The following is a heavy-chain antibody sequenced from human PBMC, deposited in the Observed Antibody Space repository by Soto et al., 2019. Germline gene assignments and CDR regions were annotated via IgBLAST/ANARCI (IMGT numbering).Heavy chain of an antibody. CDR3: ARGHVDTFPFDY. J-gene: IGHJ4*02. CDR2: INPSGGST. V-gene: IGHV1-46*01. Sequence: QVQLVQSGAEVKKPGASVKVSCKASGYTFTSYYMHWVRQAPGQGLEWMGIINPSGGSTSYAQKCQGRVNMTRDTSTSTVYMELSSLRSEDTAVYYCARGHVDTFPFDYWGQGTLVTVSS. D-gene: IGHD5-18*01. CDR1: GYTFTSYY.